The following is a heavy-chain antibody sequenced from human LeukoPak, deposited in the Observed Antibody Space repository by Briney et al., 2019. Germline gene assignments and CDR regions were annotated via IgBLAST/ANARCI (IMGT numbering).Heavy chain of an antibody. Sequence: PSETLSLTCAVYGGSFSGYYWSWIRQPPGKGLEWIGYIYYSGSTNYNPSLKSRVTISVDTSKNQFSLKLSSVTAADTAVYYCARRVLPTDAFDIWGQGTMVTVSS. CDR2: IYYSGST. V-gene: IGHV4-59*08. J-gene: IGHJ3*02. CDR3: ARRVLPTDAFDI. D-gene: IGHD2/OR15-2a*01. CDR1: GGSFSGYY.